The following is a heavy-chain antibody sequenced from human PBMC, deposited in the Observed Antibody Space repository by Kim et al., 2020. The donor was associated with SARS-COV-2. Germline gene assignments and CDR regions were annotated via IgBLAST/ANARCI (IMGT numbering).Heavy chain of an antibody. CDR3: ANQRSSSWYLSPTDY. D-gene: IGHD6-13*01. V-gene: IGHV3-30*02. Sequence: ESVEGRFTITTDNAKNTLYLQMDSLRAEDTAVYYCANQRSSSWYLSPTDYWGQGTLVTVSS. J-gene: IGHJ4*02.